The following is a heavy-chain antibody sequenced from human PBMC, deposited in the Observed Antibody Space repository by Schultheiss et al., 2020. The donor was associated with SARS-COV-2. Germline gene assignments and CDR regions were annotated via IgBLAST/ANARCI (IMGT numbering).Heavy chain of an antibody. CDR1: GGSFSGYY. Sequence: SETLSLTCAVYGGSFSGYYWSWIRQPPGKGLEWIGEINHSGSTNYNPSLKSRVTISVDTSKNQFSLKLSSVTAADTAVYYCATGTTAAWDYYYGMDVWGQGTTVTVSS. CDR2: INHSGST. J-gene: IGHJ6*02. D-gene: IGHD6-13*01. V-gene: IGHV4-34*01. CDR3: ATGTTAAWDYYYGMDV.